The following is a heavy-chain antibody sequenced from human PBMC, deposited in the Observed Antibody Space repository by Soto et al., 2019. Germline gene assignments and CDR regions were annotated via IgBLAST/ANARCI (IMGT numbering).Heavy chain of an antibody. CDR2: IYYSGST. V-gene: IGHV4-59*08. CDR3: ARRSMVRGVIIESWFDP. J-gene: IGHJ5*02. CDR1: GGSISSYY. D-gene: IGHD3-10*01. Sequence: SSETLSLTCTVSGGSISSYYWSWIRQPPGKGLEWIGYIYYSGSTNYNPSLKSRVTISVDTSKNQFSLKLSSVTAADTAVYYCARRSMVRGVIIESWFDPWGQGTLVTVPQ.